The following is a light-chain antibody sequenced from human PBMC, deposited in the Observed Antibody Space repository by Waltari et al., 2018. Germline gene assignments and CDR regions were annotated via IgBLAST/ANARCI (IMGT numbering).Light chain of an antibody. CDR1: NSDIGAYNY. Sequence: QSALTQPASVSGSPGQSITISCTGTNSDIGAYNYVSWYQHHPGKAPKVMIYDVSQRPSGVASRFSGSKSGNTASLTISGLQAEDEADYYCSSYTTSITVIFGGGTRLTVL. CDR2: DVS. J-gene: IGLJ2*01. CDR3: SSYTTSITVI. V-gene: IGLV2-14*03.